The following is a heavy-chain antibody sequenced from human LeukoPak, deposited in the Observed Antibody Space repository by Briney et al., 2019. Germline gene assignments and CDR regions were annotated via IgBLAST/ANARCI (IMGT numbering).Heavy chain of an antibody. D-gene: IGHD2-21*02. CDR2: ISGSAVST. V-gene: IGHV3-23*01. J-gene: IGHJ4*02. CDR3: ARYQHCGGDCYPLDF. Sequence: GGSLRLSCAASGFTFSSCAMSWVRQAPGQGLEWVSGISGSAVSTYYADSVKGRFTISRDNAKNSLYLQMNGLRVEDTAIYYCARYQHCGGDCYPLDFWGQGTLVTVSS. CDR1: GFTFSSCA.